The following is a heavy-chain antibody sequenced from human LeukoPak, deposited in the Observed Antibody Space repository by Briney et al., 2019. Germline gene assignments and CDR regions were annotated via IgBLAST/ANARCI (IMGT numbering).Heavy chain of an antibody. CDR3: ARDRFPNYYMDV. CDR1: ACSINSGSYY. CDR2: IYTSGST. V-gene: IGHV4-61*02. D-gene: IGHD3-10*01. J-gene: IGHJ6*03. Sequence: SQTLSLTCTGYACSINSGSYYWSWIRQPAGKGLELIGRIYTSGSTNYNPSLKSRVTISVDTSKNQFSLKLSSVTAADTAVYYCARDRFPNYYMDVWGKGTTVTVSS.